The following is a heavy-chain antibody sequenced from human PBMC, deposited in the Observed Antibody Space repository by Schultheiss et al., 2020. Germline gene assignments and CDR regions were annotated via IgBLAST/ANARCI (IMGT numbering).Heavy chain of an antibody. J-gene: IGHJ2*01. D-gene: IGHD4-17*01. Sequence: SETLSLTCTVSGGSISSYYWGWIRQPPGKGLEWIGYIYYSGSTNYNPSLKSRVTISVDTSKNQFPLKLSSVTAADTAVYYCATSATVTTVIWYFDLWGRGTLGTVAS. CDR1: GGSISSYY. V-gene: IGHV4-59*01. CDR3: ATSATVTTVIWYFDL. CDR2: IYYSGST.